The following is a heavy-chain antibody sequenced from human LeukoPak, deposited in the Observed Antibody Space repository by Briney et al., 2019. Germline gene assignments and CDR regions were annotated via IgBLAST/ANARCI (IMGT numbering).Heavy chain of an antibody. J-gene: IGHJ4*02. CDR2: IYWNDDK. Sequence: GPTLCQPKPNLTLYPTLPGVLPPTSGVGGGGGRQPPGKALEWLALIYWNDDKRYSPSLRSRLTITKDTSKNQVVLTMTDMNPVDTATYFCAHDPGFWGQGTLVTVSS. CDR3: AHDPGF. V-gene: IGHV2-5*01. CDR1: GVLPPTSGVG.